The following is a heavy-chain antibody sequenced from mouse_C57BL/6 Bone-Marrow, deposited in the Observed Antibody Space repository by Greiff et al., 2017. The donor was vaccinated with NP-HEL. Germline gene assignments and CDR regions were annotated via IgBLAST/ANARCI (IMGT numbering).Heavy chain of an antibody. V-gene: IGHV3-6*01. CDR2: ISYDGSN. Sequence: DAQLQESGPGLVKPSQSLSLTCSVTGYSITSGYYWNWIRQFPGNKLEWMGYISYDGSNNYNPSLKNRISITRDTSKNQFFLKLNSVTTEDTATYYCAGGSSYVRYFDVWGTGTTVTVSS. D-gene: IGHD1-1*01. CDR1: GYSITSGYY. J-gene: IGHJ1*03. CDR3: AGGSSYVRYFDV.